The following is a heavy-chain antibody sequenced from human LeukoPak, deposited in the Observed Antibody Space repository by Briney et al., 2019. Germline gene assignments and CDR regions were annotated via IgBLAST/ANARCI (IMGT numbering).Heavy chain of an antibody. J-gene: IGHJ5*02. CDR2: INHSGST. Sequence: SETLSLTCAVYGGSFSGYYWSWVRQPPGKGLEWVGEINHSGSTNYNPSLKRRGNISVETSKKQFSLKLSSVTAADTAVYYCARGSNWNLNWFDPWGQGTLVTVSS. CDR1: GGSFSGYY. V-gene: IGHV4-34*01. CDR3: ARGSNWNLNWFDP. D-gene: IGHD1-20*01.